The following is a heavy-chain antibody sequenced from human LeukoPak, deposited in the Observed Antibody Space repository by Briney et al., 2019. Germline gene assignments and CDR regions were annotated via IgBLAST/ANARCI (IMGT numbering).Heavy chain of an antibody. D-gene: IGHD3-3*01. CDR2: IYYSGST. Sequence: SQTLSLTCTVSGGSISSGGYYWSWIRQPPGKGLEWIGYIYYSGSTYYNPSLKSRVTISVDTSKNQFSLKLSSVTAADTAVYYCARDGPEDYDFWSGHMPPYGMDVWGQGTTVTVSS. CDR3: ARDGPEDYDFWSGHMPPYGMDV. J-gene: IGHJ6*02. CDR1: GGSISSGGYY. V-gene: IGHV4-30-4*08.